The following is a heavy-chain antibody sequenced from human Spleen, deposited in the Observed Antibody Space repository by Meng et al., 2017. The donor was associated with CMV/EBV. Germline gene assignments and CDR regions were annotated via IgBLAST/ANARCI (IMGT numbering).Heavy chain of an antibody. D-gene: IGHD3-22*01. Sequence: ASVKVSCKASGYTLTGYYMHWVRQAPGQGLEWMGWISAYNGNTNYAQKLQGRVTMTTDTSTSTAYMELRSLRSDDTAVYYCAREMRGVVVISAFDYWGQGTLVTVSS. CDR1: GYTLTGYY. V-gene: IGHV1-18*04. J-gene: IGHJ4*02. CDR3: AREMRGVVVISAFDY. CDR2: ISAYNGNT.